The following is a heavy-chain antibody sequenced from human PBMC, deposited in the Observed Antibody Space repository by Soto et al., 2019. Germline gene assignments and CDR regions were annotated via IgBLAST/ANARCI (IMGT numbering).Heavy chain of an antibody. CDR2: IYYSGST. CDR3: ARTIYDLMVYSSLPNWFDP. V-gene: IGHV4-31*03. J-gene: IGHJ5*02. CDR1: GGSISSGGYY. Sequence: SETLSLTCTVSGGSISSGGYYWSWIRQHPGKGLEWIGYIYYSGSTYYNPSLKSRVTISVDTSKNQFSLKLSSVTAADTAVYYCARTIYDLMVYSSLPNWFDPWGQGTLVTVYS. D-gene: IGHD2-8*01.